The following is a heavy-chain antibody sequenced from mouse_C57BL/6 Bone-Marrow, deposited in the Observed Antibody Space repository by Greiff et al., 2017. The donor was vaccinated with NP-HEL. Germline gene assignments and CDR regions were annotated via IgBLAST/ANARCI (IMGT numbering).Heavy chain of an antibody. CDR2: INPTNGGT. V-gene: IGHV1-26*01. CDR1: GYTFTDYY. CDR3: ARGGPRRGDY. J-gene: IGHJ2*01. Sequence: VQLQQSGPELVKPGASVKISCKASGYTFTDYYMNWVKQSHGKSLEWIGDINPTNGGTRYNQTFKGKATLTVDKSSSTAYMELRSLTSEDSAVYYCARGGPRRGDYWGQGTTLTVSS.